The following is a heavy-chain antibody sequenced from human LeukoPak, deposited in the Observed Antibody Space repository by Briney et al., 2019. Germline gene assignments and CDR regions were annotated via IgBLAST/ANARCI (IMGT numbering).Heavy chain of an antibody. CDR1: GGTFSSYA. CDR2: IIPIFGIA. Sequence: SVKVSCKASGGTFSSYAISWVRQAPGQGLEWMGRIIPIFGIANYAQKFQGRVTITADKSTSTAYMELSSLRSEDTAAYYCARDRSGSSTFDYWGQGTLVTVSS. J-gene: IGHJ4*02. V-gene: IGHV1-69*04. D-gene: IGHD1-26*01. CDR3: ARDRSGSSTFDY.